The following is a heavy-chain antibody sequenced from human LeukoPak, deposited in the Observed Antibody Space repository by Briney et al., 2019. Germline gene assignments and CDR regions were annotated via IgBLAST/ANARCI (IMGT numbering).Heavy chain of an antibody. CDR2: ISPSGTDI. Sequence: GGSLRLSCAISGFTFTDTYMTWIRQAPGKGLESLSYISPSGTDISYADSVKGRFTISRDNSKNTLYLQMNSLRAEDTAVYYCARGDEAAAGTVFDPWGQGTLVTVSS. J-gene: IGHJ5*02. V-gene: IGHV3-11*01. D-gene: IGHD6-13*01. CDR3: ARGDEAAAGTVFDP. CDR1: GFTFTDTY.